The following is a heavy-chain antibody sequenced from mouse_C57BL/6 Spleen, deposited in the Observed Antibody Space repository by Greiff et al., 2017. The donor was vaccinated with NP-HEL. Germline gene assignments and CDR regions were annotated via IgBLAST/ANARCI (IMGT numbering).Heavy chain of an antibody. CDR1: GFNIKDDY. J-gene: IGHJ3*01. D-gene: IGHD2-3*01. CDR3: TALRWLLPVAD. CDR2: IDPENGDT. Sequence: VQLQQSGAELVRPGASVKLSCTASGFNIKDDYMHWVKQRPEQGLEWIGWIDPENGDTEYASKFQGKAPITADTSSNTAYLQLSSLTSEDTAVYYCTALRWLLPVADWGKGTMVTVSA. V-gene: IGHV14-4*01.